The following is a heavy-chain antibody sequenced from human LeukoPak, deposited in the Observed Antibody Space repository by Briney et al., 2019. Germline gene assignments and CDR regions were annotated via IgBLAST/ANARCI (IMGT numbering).Heavy chain of an antibody. V-gene: IGHV3-53*01. D-gene: IGHD5-24*01. J-gene: IGHJ4*02. CDR1: GFSLWRHY. CDR3: ARGPDVDGYIHAPFDS. Sequence: PGGSLRLSCAASGFSLWRHYMNWVRQAPGRGQEWVALSYSGGSTYYADSVKGRFTISRDNSKNMLYLEMNSLRVEDSAVYYYARGPDVDGYIHAPFDSWGQGTLVTASS. CDR2: SYSGGST.